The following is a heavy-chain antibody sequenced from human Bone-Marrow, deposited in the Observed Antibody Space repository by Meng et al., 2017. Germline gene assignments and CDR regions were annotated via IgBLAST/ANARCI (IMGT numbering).Heavy chain of an antibody. Sequence: SETLSLTCTVSGGSISSSSYYWGWIRQPPGKGLEWIGSIYYSGSTYYNPSLKSRVTISVDTSKNQFSLKLSSVTAADTAVYHCARGRDGYNYIWYFDLWGRGTLVTVSS. CDR1: GGSISSSSYY. CDR3: ARGRDGYNYIWYFDL. V-gene: IGHV4-39*07. CDR2: IYYSGST. D-gene: IGHD5-24*01. J-gene: IGHJ2*01.